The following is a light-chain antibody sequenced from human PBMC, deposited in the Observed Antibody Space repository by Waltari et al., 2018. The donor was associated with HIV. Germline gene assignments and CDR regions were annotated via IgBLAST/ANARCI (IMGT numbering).Light chain of an antibody. V-gene: IGLV3-21*02. CDR2: DDS. CDR1: NIGSKS. CDR3: QVWDSSSDHPGVV. J-gene: IGLJ2*01. Sequence: SYVLTQPPSVSVAPGPTARITRGGNNIGSKSGHWYQQKPGQAPVVVVYDDSDRPSGIPERFSGSNSGNTATLTISRVEVGDEADYYCQVWDSSSDHPGVVFGGGTKLTVL.